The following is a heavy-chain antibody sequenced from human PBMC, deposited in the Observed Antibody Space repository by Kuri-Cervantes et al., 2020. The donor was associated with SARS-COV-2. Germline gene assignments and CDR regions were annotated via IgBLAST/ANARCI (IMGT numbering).Heavy chain of an antibody. D-gene: IGHD6-25*01. V-gene: IGHV3-23*01. CDR1: GFPFSSYA. CDR2: ISGRGDSK. Sequence: WGSLRLPCAASGFPFSSYAMSWVRQAPGKRLEWVSAISGRGDSKYYADPVKGRFTISRDNSKNTLYLQMNSLRAEDTAVYYYAGAGRSTSYSLAARDYWGQGTLVTVSS. J-gene: IGHJ4*02. CDR3: AGAGRSTSYSLAARDY.